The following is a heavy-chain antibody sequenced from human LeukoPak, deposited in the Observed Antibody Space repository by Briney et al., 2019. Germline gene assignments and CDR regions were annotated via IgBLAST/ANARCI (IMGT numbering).Heavy chain of an antibody. Sequence: SETLSLTCTLSGGSFSSYYWSWIRQPPGKGLEWIGYIYHSGTTNYNPSLKSRVTIALDTSKNQFSLKLSSVTAADTAVYYCARLATESSSGWLVFDYWGQGTLVTVSS. D-gene: IGHD6-19*01. CDR3: ARLATESSSGWLVFDY. J-gene: IGHJ4*02. CDR2: IYHSGTT. CDR1: GGSFSSYY. V-gene: IGHV4-59*08.